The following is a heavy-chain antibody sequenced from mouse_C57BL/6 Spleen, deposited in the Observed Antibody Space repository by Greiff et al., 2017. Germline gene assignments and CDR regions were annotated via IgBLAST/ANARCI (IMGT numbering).Heavy chain of an antibody. V-gene: IGHV5-17*01. J-gene: IGHJ3*01. CDR3: AREGYYDDDGTWFAY. Sequence: DVQLVESGGGLVKPGGSLKLSCAASGFTFSDYGMHWVRQAPEKGLEWVAYISSGSSTIYYADTVKGRFTISRDNAKNTLFLQMTRLRSEDTAMYYCAREGYYDDDGTWFAYWGQGTLVTVSA. CDR1: GFTFSDYG. CDR2: ISSGSSTI. D-gene: IGHD2-4*01.